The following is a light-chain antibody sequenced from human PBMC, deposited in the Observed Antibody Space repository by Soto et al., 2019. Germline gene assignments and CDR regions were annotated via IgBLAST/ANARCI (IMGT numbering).Light chain of an antibody. Sequence: IVLTQSPATLSSFPFDRVTLSFMASQYINTRLAWYQHRPGQAPRLLIYQTSIRAAGIPARFSASGSGTDFTLTISDVQPEDFALYYCHQRQSWPRTFGQGTKVDIK. CDR2: QTS. CDR3: HQRQSWPRT. V-gene: IGKV3-11*01. CDR1: QYINTR. J-gene: IGKJ1*01.